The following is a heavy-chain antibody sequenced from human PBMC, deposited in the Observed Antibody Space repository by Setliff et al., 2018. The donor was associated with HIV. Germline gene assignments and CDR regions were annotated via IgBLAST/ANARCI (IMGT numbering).Heavy chain of an antibody. D-gene: IGHD5-12*01. Sequence: EASVKVSCKASGDTFSNSALTWVRQAPGQGLEWMGGSIPLFGTVKYAQKFQGRVTITADESTTTVYMEMRSLTSGDTALYYCARGPLYGYDRGYFDYWGQGTLGTVSS. J-gene: IGHJ4*02. V-gene: IGHV1-69*13. CDR3: ARGPLYGYDRGYFDY. CDR1: GDTFSNSA. CDR2: SIPLFGTV.